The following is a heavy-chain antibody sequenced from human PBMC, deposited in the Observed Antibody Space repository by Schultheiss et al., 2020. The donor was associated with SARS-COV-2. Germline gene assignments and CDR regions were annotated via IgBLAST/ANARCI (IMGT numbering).Heavy chain of an antibody. CDR3: AKGRSSGWYELDY. CDR2: IGTSGGST. V-gene: IGHV3-23*01. Sequence: GGSLRLSCAGSGFTFSNYAMSWVRQAPGKGLEWISRIGTSGGSTNYADSVKGRFTISRDNSKNTLYLQMNSLRAEDTALYYCAKGRSSGWYELDYWGQGTLVTVSS. J-gene: IGHJ4*02. CDR1: GFTFSNYA. D-gene: IGHD6-19*01.